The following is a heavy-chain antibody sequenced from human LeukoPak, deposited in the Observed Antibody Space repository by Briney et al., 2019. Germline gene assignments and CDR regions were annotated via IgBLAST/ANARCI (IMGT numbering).Heavy chain of an antibody. CDR3: ARELVVVAATVYFDY. J-gene: IGHJ4*02. D-gene: IGHD2-15*01. CDR2: IYSDGYT. V-gene: IGHV3-66*01. Sequence: GGSLRLSCAASGFTFSSYTMNWVRQAPGKGLEWVSVIYSDGYTYYADSVRGRFTISRDNAKNSLYLQMNSLRAEDTAVYYCARELVVVAATVYFDYWGQGTLVTVSS. CDR1: GFTFSSYT.